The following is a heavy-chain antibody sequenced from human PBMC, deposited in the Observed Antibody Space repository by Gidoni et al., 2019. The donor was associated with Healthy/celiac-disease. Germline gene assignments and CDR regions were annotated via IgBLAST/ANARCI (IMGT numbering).Heavy chain of an antibody. CDR3: ARGRRGYSYGLDWFDP. Sequence: VQLQQWGAGLLKPSETLSLTCAVYGWSFSGYYWSWIRQPPGKGLEWIGEITHSASTNYNPSLKSRVTISVDTSKNQFARKLSAVTAADTAVYYCARGRRGYSYGLDWFDPWGQGTLVTVSS. CDR2: ITHSAST. CDR1: GWSFSGYY. V-gene: IGHV4-34*01. D-gene: IGHD5-18*01. J-gene: IGHJ5*02.